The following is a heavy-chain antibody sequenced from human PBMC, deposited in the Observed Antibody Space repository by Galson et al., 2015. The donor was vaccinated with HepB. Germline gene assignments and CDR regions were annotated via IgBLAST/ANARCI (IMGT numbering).Heavy chain of an antibody. CDR1: GGTFSSYA. Sequence: SVKVSCKASGGTFSSYAISWVRQAPGRGLEWMGGIIPILGIANYAQKFQGRVTITADKSTSTAYMELSSLRSEDTAVYYCARDLLYNWNYLNWWRAFDIWGQGTMVTVSS. CDR3: ARDLLYNWNYLNWWRAFDI. D-gene: IGHD1-7*01. J-gene: IGHJ3*02. V-gene: IGHV1-69*10. CDR2: IIPILGIA.